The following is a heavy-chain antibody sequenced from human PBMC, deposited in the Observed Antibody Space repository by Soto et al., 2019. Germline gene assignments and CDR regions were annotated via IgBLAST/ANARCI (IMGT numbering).Heavy chain of an antibody. D-gene: IGHD6-19*01. Sequence: QVQLVQSGAEVKKSGASVKVSCKASGYNFTSYGINWVRQAPGQGLEWMGWISAYKGNTNYAQKLQGRVTMTTDTSTNTAYMELRSLRSDDTAVYYCARDTGPDIAVTVPGYWGQGTLVTVSS. V-gene: IGHV1-18*01. CDR1: GYNFTSYG. CDR3: ARDTGPDIAVTVPGY. J-gene: IGHJ4*02. CDR2: ISAYKGNT.